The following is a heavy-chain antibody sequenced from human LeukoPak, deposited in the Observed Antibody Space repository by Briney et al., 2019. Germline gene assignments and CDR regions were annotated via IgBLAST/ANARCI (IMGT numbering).Heavy chain of an antibody. Sequence: ASVKVSCKASGYTFTGYYMHWVRQAPGQGLEWMGWINPNSGGTNYAQKFQGRVTMTRDTSTSTVYMELSSLRSEDTAVYYCARGGSHYDSSGYYCGYWGQGTLVTVSS. J-gene: IGHJ4*02. D-gene: IGHD3-22*01. CDR2: INPNSGGT. CDR3: ARGGSHYDSSGYYCGY. V-gene: IGHV1-2*02. CDR1: GYTFTGYY.